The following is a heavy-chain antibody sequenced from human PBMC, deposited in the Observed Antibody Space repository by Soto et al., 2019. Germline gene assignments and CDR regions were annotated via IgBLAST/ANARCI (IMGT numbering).Heavy chain of an antibody. CDR2: ISGSGGST. D-gene: IGHD7-27*01. CDR1: GFTFSSYA. CDR3: ARGRSGFDAFDI. Sequence: GGSLKLSCAASGFTFSSYAMSWVRQAPGKGLEWVSAISGSGGSTYYADSVKGRFTISRDNSKNTLYLQMNSLRAEDTAVYYCARGRSGFDAFDIWGQGTMVTVSS. J-gene: IGHJ3*02. V-gene: IGHV3-23*01.